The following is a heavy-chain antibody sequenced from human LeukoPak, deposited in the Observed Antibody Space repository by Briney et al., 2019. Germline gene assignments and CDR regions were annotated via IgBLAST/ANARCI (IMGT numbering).Heavy chain of an antibody. D-gene: IGHD6-19*01. J-gene: IGHJ5*02. CDR2: IYYSGST. CDR3: VSSGWYVNWFDP. CDR1: GGSISSYY. V-gene: IGHV4-59*12. Sequence: SETLSLTCTVSGGSISSYYWSWIRQPPGKGLEWIGYIYYSGSTNYNPSLKSRVTISVDKSKNQFSLKLSSVTAADTAVYYCVSSGWYVNWFDPWGQGTLVTVSS.